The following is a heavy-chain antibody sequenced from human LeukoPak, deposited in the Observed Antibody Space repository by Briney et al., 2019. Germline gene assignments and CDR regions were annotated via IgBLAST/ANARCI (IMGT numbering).Heavy chain of an antibody. CDR1: GFSLSTSGVG. J-gene: IGHJ5*02. CDR3: AHSIYDFWSGYSLLFDP. V-gene: IGHV2-5*01. Sequence: SGPTLVNPTQTLTLTCTFSGFSLSTSGVGVGWIRQPPGKALEWLALIYWNDDKRYSPSLKSRLTITKDTSKNQVVLTMTNMDPVDTATYYCAHSIYDFWSGYSLLFDPWGQGTLVTVSS. D-gene: IGHD3-3*01. CDR2: IYWNDDK.